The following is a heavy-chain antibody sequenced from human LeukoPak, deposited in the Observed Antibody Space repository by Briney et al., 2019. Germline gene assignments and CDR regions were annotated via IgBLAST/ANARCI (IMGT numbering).Heavy chain of an antibody. V-gene: IGHV3-23*01. CDR1: GFTFSSYA. CDR2: ISGSGGST. J-gene: IGHJ4*02. CDR3: ANGPLIAVAATTCDY. D-gene: IGHD6-19*01. Sequence: GGSLRLSCAASGFTFSSYAMSWVRRAPGKGLEWASAISGSGGSTYYADSVKGRFTISRDNSKNTLYLQMNGLQADDTAVSYCANGPLIAVAATTCDYWGQGTLVTVSS.